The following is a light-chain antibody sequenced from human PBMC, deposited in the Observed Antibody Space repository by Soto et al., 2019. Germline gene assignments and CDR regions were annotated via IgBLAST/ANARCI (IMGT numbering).Light chain of an antibody. Sequence: QSVLTQPPSVSAAPGQKVTISCSGSSSNIGSNYVSWYQQLPGTAPKLLIYDNDKRPSGIPDRFSGSKSGTSATLAITGVQTGDEADYHCSTGDTSLSGWVFGGGTKLTVL. CDR1: SSNIGSNY. J-gene: IGLJ3*02. CDR2: DND. V-gene: IGLV1-51*01. CDR3: STGDTSLSGWV.